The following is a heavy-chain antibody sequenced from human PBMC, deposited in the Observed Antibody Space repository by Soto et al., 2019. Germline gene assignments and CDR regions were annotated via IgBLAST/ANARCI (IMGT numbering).Heavy chain of an antibody. D-gene: IGHD3-22*01. CDR2: IHPTGSNT. J-gene: IGHJ4*02. Sequence: GGSLRLSCAASGFTFSNYGMSWVRQAPGKGLQWVATIHPTGSNTHYAESVEGRFTISRDNSKNTLNLQMNSLRVEDTAVYYCTRHITMIVVGGVLGYWGQGTLVTVSS. CDR1: GFTFSNYG. V-gene: IGHV3-23*05. CDR3: TRHITMIVVGGVLGY.